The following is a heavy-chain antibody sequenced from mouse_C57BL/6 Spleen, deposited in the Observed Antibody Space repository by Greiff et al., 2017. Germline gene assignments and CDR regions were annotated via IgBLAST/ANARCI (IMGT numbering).Heavy chain of an antibody. Sequence: VQLQQPGAELVRPGASVKLSCTASGFNIKDDYMPWVKQRPEQGLEWIGWIDPENGDTEYASKFQGKATITADTSSNTAYLQRSSLTSEDTAVYYCTNVRGYDGAWFAYWGQGTLVTVSA. CDR2: IDPENGDT. V-gene: IGHV14-4*01. CDR1: GFNIKDDY. CDR3: TNVRGYDGAWFAY. D-gene: IGHD2-2*01. J-gene: IGHJ3*01.